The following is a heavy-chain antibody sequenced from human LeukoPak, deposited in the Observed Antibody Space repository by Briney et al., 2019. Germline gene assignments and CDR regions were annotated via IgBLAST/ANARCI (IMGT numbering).Heavy chain of an antibody. V-gene: IGHV4-34*01. CDR1: GGSFSDHY. J-gene: IGHJ4*02. CDR3: ARDDIVVAGTRADY. CDR2: INEGGST. D-gene: IGHD6-19*01. Sequence: SETLSLTCGMNGGSFSDHYWSWIRQTPGKGLDWIAYINEGGSTNSNPSLKSRVTMSLDTSKKQFSLRLSSVTAADTAVYYCARDDIVVAGTRADYWGQGTLVTVSS.